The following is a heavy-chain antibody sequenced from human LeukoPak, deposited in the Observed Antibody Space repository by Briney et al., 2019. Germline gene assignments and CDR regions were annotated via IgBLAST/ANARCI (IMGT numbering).Heavy chain of an antibody. D-gene: IGHD2-15*01. CDR1: GFTFSSYG. Sequence: GGSLRLSCAASGFTFSSYGMHWVRQAPGKGREWVAVISYDGSNKYYADSVKGRFTIYRDNSKNTLYLQMNSLRAEDTAVYYCAKDLGYCSGGSCYRFDYWGQGTLVTVSS. V-gene: IGHV3-30*18. J-gene: IGHJ4*02. CDR3: AKDLGYCSGGSCYRFDY. CDR2: ISYDGSNK.